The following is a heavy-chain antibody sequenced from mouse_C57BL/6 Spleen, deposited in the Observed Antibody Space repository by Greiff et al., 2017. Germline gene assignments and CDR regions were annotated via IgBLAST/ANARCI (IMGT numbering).Heavy chain of an antibody. V-gene: IGHV1-69*01. J-gene: IGHJ4*01. CDR2: IDPSDSYT. CDR1: GYTFTSYW. CDR3: ARLRGGDYYAMDY. Sequence: QVQLQQPGAELVMPGASVKLSCKASGYTFTSYWMHWVKQRPGQGLEWIGEIDPSDSYTNYNQKFKGKSTLTVDKSSSTDYMQLSSLTSEDSAVYYWARLRGGDYYAMDYWGQGTSVTVSS.